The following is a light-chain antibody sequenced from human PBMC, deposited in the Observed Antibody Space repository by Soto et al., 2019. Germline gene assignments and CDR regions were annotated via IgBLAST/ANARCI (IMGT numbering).Light chain of an antibody. J-gene: IGLJ1*01. V-gene: IGLV1-40*01. CDR3: ESYDSSLSVSEV. CDR2: GTK. CDR1: SSNIGAGYD. Sequence: QSVLTQPPSVSGASGQRVTISCTGSSSNIGAGYDVHWYQQRPGTAPKLLIYGTKNRPSGVPDRFSGSKSGTSASLAITGLRGGDGADYCGESYDSSLSVSEVFGSGTKGTV.